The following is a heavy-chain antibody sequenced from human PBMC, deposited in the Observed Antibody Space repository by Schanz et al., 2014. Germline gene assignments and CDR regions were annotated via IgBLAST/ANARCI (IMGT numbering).Heavy chain of an antibody. CDR1: GFTFRSYA. J-gene: IGHJ4*02. CDR2: VSASGGGP. D-gene: IGHD2-15*01. V-gene: IGHV3-23*04. CDR3: VKDDRGDVVVVAANY. Sequence: EVQLVESGGGLVQPGGSLRLSCAASGFTFRSYALGWVRQAPGKGLEWVSLVSASGGGPFYADSVKGRFTISRDNSRNTVYLQMSSLRAEDTAVYYCVKDDRGDVVVVAANYWGQGAQXIVSS.